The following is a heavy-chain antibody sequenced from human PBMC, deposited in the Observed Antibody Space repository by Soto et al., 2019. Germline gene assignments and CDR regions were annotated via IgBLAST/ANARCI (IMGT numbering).Heavy chain of an antibody. V-gene: IGHV5-51*01. J-gene: IGHJ5*02. D-gene: IGHD3-3*01. CDR2: IYPDDSDT. Sequence: GESLKISCKGSGYSFTNYWIGWVRQMPGKGLEWMGMIYPDDSDTKYSPSFQGQVTFSADKSINTAYLQWSSLKASDTAIYYCARLEWLPLAAWFDPWGQGTLVTASS. CDR3: ARLEWLPLAAWFDP. CDR1: GYSFTNYW.